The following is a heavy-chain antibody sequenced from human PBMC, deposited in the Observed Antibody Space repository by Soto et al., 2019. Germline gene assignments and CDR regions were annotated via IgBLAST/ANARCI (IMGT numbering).Heavy chain of an antibody. Sequence: QVQLVQSGAEVKKPGASVKISCKTSGYTFTSYYVHWVRQAPGQGLEWMGMVYPSGGATSYAQKFQGRVAVTADTATSTVYMDLYSLRSDDTAVYYCGTTMTMPWYFDFWGQVTLVSVSS. CDR3: GTTMTMPWYFDF. V-gene: IGHV1-46*01. D-gene: IGHD4-17*01. CDR1: GYTFTSYY. CDR2: VYPSGGAT. J-gene: IGHJ4*02.